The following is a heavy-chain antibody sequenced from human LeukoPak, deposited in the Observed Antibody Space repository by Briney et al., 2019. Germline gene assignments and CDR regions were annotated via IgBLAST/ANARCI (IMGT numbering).Heavy chain of an antibody. CDR1: GGSISSYY. V-gene: IGHV4-59*01. D-gene: IGHD3-22*01. CDR3: ARVDSSVDAFDI. Sequence: SETLSLTCTVSGGSISSYYWSWIRQPPGKGLEWIGYIYYSGSTNYNPSLKSRVAISVDTSKNQFSLKLSSVTAADTAVYYCARVDSSVDAFDIRGQGTMVTVSS. CDR2: IYYSGST. J-gene: IGHJ3*02.